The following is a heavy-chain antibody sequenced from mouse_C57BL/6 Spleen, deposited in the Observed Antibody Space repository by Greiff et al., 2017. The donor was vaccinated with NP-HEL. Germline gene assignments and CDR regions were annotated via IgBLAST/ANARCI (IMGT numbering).Heavy chain of an antibody. Sequence: VKLMESGAELARPGASVKMSCKASGYTFTSYTMHWVKQRPGQGLEWIGYINPSSGYTKYNQKFKDKATLTADKSSSTAYMQLSSLTSEDSAVYYCARSHDYAWFAYWGQGTLVTVSA. J-gene: IGHJ3*01. D-gene: IGHD2-4*01. CDR3: ARSHDYAWFAY. CDR2: INPSSGYT. V-gene: IGHV1-4*01. CDR1: GYTFTSYT.